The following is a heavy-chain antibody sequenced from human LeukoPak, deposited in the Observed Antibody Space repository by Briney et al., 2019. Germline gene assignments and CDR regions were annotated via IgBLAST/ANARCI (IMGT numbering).Heavy chain of an antibody. CDR2: IREDGTEK. D-gene: IGHD7-27*01. Sequence: PGGSLRLSCTASGLTSSGVWMTWVRQALGKGLEWVANIREDGTEKNYVDSVKGRFTISRDNAKNSLFLQMSNLRDDDTAIYYCARHVGISFWGQGTLVTVSS. CDR3: ARHVGISF. CDR1: GLTSSGVW. V-gene: IGHV3-7*01. J-gene: IGHJ4*02.